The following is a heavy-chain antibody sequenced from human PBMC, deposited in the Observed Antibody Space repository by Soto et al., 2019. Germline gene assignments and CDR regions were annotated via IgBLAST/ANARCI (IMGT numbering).Heavy chain of an antibody. J-gene: IGHJ6*02. Sequence: DTLSLTCTVFGSSIFSSNYYCGWFRQPPGKGLEWIGSIYYSGSTYYNPSLKSRVTISVDTSKNQFSLKLSSVTAADTAVYYCACIFSGGYGYGFYYFRMDVWVQGTTVT. D-gene: IGHD5-18*01. CDR3: ACIFSGGYGYGFYYFRMDV. V-gene: IGHV4-39*01. CDR2: IYYSGST. CDR1: GSSIFSSNYY.